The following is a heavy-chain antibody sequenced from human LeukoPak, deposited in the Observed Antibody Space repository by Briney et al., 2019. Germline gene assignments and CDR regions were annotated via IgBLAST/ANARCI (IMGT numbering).Heavy chain of an antibody. CDR3: AREQRGYSYGYKDY. CDR2: IISDGSST. CDR1: GFTFSSYW. V-gene: IGHV3-74*01. D-gene: IGHD5-18*01. J-gene: IGHJ4*02. Sequence: GGSLRLSCAASGFTFSSYWMHWVRQAPGKGLVWVSRIISDGSSTSYADSVKGRFTISRDNAKNTLYLQMNSLRAEDTAGYYCAREQRGYSYGYKDYWGQGTLVTVSS.